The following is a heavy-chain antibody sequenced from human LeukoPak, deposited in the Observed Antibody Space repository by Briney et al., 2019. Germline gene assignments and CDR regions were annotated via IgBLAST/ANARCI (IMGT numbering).Heavy chain of an antibody. CDR2: ISYDGSNK. V-gene: IGHV3-30-3*01. D-gene: IGHD1-26*01. J-gene: IGHJ5*02. CDR3: VRDEEWELPAAFDP. Sequence: GGSLRLSCAASGFTFSSYAMHWVRQAPGKGLEWVAVISYDGSNKYYADSVKGRFTISRDNSKNTLYLQMNSLRAEDTAVYYCVRDEEWELPAAFDPWGQGTLVTVSS. CDR1: GFTFSSYA.